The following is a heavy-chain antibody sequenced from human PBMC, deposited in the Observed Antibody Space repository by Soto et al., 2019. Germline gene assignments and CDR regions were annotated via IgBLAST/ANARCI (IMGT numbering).Heavy chain of an antibody. CDR2: IYYSGST. CDR1: GGSISSYY. V-gene: IGHV4-59*01. D-gene: IGHD5-18*01. CDR3: ARGRIQLWYPFDY. J-gene: IGHJ4*02. Sequence: QVQLQESGPGLVKPSETLSLTCTVSGGSISSYYWSWIRQPPGKGLEWIGYIYYSGSTNYNPSLKSRGTISVDTSRNQFSLKLSSVTAADTAVYYRARGRIQLWYPFDYWGQGTLVTVSS.